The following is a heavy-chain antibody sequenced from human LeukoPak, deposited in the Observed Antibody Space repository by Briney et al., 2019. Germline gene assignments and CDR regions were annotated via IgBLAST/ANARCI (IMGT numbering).Heavy chain of an antibody. J-gene: IGHJ4*02. V-gene: IGHV3-30-3*01. CDR1: GFTFSSYA. CDR2: ISYDGSNK. D-gene: IGHD1-26*01. Sequence: GRSLRLSCAASGFTFSSYAMHWVRQAPGKGLEWVAVISYDGSNKYYADSVKGRFSISRDNAKNSLNLQMSSLRDEDTAVYYCARARSGSYLDYWGQGTLVTVSS. CDR3: ARARSGSYLDY.